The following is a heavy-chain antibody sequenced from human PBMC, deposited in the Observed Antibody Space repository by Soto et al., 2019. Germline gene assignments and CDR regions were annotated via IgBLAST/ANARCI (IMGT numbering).Heavy chain of an antibody. J-gene: IGHJ5*02. CDR3: ARGGSGWTRGGWLGP. CDR1: GFTFSDYY. Sequence: QMLLVQSGGGLVKPGGSLTLSCKASGFTFSDYYMIWVRQTPGKGLEWLSYISDSGSTIYYADSVRARFTIFRENAANSVYLQLDGLTDGDTAFYYCARGGSGWTRGGWLGPWGQGSLVTVSS. V-gene: IGHV3-11*01. CDR2: ISDSGSTI. D-gene: IGHD6-25*01.